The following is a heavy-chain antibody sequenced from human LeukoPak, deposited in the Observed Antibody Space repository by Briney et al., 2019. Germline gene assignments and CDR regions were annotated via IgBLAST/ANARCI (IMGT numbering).Heavy chain of an antibody. J-gene: IGHJ5*02. Sequence: GGSLRLSCAASGFTVSSNYRTWVRQAPGKGLEWGSVIYSGGITYYADSVEGRFTISRDKSKNTLYLQMSSLRAEDTAVYYCATHSSSIDHWGXGTLVTVSS. D-gene: IGHD6-6*01. CDR2: IYSGGIT. V-gene: IGHV3-53*01. CDR3: ATHSSSIDH. CDR1: GFTVSSNY.